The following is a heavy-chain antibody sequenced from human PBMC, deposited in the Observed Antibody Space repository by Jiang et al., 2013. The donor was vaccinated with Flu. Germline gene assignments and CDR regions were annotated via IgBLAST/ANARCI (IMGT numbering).Heavy chain of an antibody. CDR3: ARDPVYYGSGSYKRALYYFDY. CDR1: GDSVSSNSAA. J-gene: IGHJ4*02. V-gene: IGHV6-1*01. D-gene: IGHD3-10*01. CDR2: TYYRSKWYN. Sequence: SLTCAISGDSVSSNSAAWNWIRQSPSRGLEWLGRTYYRSKWYNDYAVSVKSRITINPDTSKNQFSLQLNSVTPEDTAVYYCARDPVYYGSGSYKRALYYFDYWGQGTLVTVSS.